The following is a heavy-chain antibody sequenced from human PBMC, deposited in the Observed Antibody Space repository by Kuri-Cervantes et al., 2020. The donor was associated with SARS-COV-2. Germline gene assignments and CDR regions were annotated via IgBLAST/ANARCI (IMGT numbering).Heavy chain of an antibody. J-gene: IGHJ6*03. CDR2: ISDNGGST. CDR3: ANDRDTSGYYYYYMDV. V-gene: IGHV3-64*01. CDR1: GFTFSRNA. D-gene: IGHD3-22*01. Sequence: GESLKISCAASGFTFSRNAMYWVRQAPGKGLEYVSSISDNGGSTYYANSVKGRFTISSDNSKNTLYLQMDNLRAEDMAVYYCANDRDTSGYYYYYMDVWGKGTTVTVSS.